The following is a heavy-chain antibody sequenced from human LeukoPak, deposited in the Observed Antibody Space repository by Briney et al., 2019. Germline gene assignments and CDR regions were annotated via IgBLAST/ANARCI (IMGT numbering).Heavy chain of an antibody. CDR2: INLSGGST. CDR3: ARDYVDDIPMIKDY. Sequence: GASVKVSCTASGYTFTSYHMHRVRQAPGQGLEWMGLINLSGGSTTYAQRFQGRVTLTRDTSTSTVYMELSSLRSEDTAVYYCARDYVDDIPMIKDYWGQGTLVTVSS. D-gene: IGHD2-8*01. V-gene: IGHV1-46*01. J-gene: IGHJ4*02. CDR1: GYTFTSYH.